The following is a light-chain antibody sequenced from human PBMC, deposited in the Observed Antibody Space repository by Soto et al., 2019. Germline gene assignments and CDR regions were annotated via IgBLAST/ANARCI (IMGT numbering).Light chain of an antibody. CDR2: ENY. CDR3: GTWDRSLSAGV. J-gene: IGLJ3*02. V-gene: IGLV1-51*02. CDR1: NSNIGANY. Sequence: QTVVTQPPSVSAAPGQKVTISCSGSNSNIGANYVYWYQHLPGTAPKLLIYENYKRASGIPDRFSGSKSGTSATLGITGLQTGDEAHYYCGTWDRSLSAGVFGGGTKLTVL.